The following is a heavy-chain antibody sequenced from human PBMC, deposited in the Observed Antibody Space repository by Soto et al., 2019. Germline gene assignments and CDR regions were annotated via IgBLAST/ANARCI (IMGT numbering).Heavy chain of an antibody. D-gene: IGHD5-18*01. J-gene: IGHJ5*02. CDR2: VNPSGGST. V-gene: IGHV1-46*01. CDR1: GYIFTAYS. CDR3: ARMESFGSLNWFDP. Sequence: ASVKVSCKASGYIFTAYSMHWVRQAPGQGLEWMGVVNPSGGSTNYAQKFQGRITMTRDISIATAYMELNSLTSEDTAIYYCARMESFGSLNWFDPWGQGTLVTVSS.